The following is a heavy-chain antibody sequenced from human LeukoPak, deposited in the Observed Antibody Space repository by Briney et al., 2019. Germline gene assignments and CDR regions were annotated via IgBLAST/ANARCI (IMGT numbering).Heavy chain of an antibody. CDR3: ASTYYYGSGSYYDSRDGFDI. D-gene: IGHD3-10*01. Sequence: SETLSLTCAPSDYSISSGYYWGWIRQPPGKGLEWIGTIYQSGSTYYNPSLKSRVTISIDTSKNQFSLKLNSVTAADTAVYYCASTYYYGSGSYYDSRDGFDIWGQGTMVTVSS. CDR2: IYQSGST. CDR1: DYSISSGYY. V-gene: IGHV4-38-2*01. J-gene: IGHJ3*02.